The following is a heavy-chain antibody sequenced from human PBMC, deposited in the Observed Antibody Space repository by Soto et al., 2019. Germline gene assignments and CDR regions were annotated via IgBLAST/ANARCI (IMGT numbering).Heavy chain of an antibody. CDR1: GFTFDDYT. CDR3: AKDMEDYYGSGTEAHGFDY. V-gene: IGHV3-43*01. CDR2: ISWDGGST. D-gene: IGHD3-10*01. J-gene: IGHJ4*02. Sequence: GGSLRLSCAASGFTFDDYTMHWVRQAPGKGLEWVSLISWDGGSTYYADSVKGRFTISRDNSKNSLYLQMNSLRTEDTALYYCAKDMEDYYGSGTEAHGFDYWGQGTLVTVSS.